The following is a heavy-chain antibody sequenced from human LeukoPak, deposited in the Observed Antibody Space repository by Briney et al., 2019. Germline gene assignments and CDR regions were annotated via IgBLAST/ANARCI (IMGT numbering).Heavy chain of an antibody. CDR1: GGSFSGYY. CDR3: AKNLRSRGAFDI. D-gene: IGHD4-17*01. J-gene: IGHJ3*02. V-gene: IGHV4-34*01. Sequence: SETLPLTCAVYGGSFSGYYWSWIRQPPGKGLEWIGEINHSGSTNYNPSLKSRVTISVDTSKNQFSLKLSSVTAADTAVYYCAKNLRSRGAFDIWGQGTMVTVSS. CDR2: INHSGST.